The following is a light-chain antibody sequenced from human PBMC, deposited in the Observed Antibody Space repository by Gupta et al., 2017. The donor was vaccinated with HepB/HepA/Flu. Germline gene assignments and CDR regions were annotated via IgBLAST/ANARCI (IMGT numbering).Light chain of an antibody. V-gene: IGLV2-23*02. CDR3: CSYGGINNWV. CDR2: EVT. CDR1: SSNVWSYNF. J-gene: IGLJ3*02. Sequence: QSALTQPASVSGSPGQSITISCTGTSSNVWSYNFVSWYRQYPGEAPKLMIYEVTKRPSGVSNRFSGSKSGNTASLTISGLQAEDEADYHCCSYGGINNWVFGGGTKLTVL.